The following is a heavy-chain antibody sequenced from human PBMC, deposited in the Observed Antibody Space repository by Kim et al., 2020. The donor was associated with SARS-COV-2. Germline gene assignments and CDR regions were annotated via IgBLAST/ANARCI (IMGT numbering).Heavy chain of an antibody. J-gene: IGHJ3*02. V-gene: IGHV4-34*01. Sequence: SETLSLTCAVYGGSFSGYYWSWIRQPPGKGLEWIGEINHSGSTNYNPSLKSRVTISVDTSKNQFSLKLSSVTAADTAVYYCARPRREMGFLAAAGRNAFDILGQGTMVTVSS. D-gene: IGHD6-13*01. CDR1: GGSFSGYY. CDR2: INHSGST. CDR3: ARPRREMGFLAAAGRNAFDI.